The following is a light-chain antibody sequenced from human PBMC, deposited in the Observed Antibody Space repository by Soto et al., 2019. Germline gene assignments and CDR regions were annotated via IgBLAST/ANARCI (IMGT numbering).Light chain of an antibody. Sequence: EIMMTQSPATLSVYPGERVTLSCRASQSVSNNLAWYQQKPGQAPRLLIYGASTRATGIPARFSGSGSGTEFTLTISSLQSEDFAVYYCQHYNNWPPWTFGQGTKVEIK. CDR1: QSVSNN. CDR2: GAS. J-gene: IGKJ1*01. V-gene: IGKV3-15*01. CDR3: QHYNNWPPWT.